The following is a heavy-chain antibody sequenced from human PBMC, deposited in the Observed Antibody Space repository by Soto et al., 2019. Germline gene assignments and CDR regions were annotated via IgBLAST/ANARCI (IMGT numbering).Heavy chain of an antibody. J-gene: IGHJ3*02. Sequence: SVKVSCKASGGTFSSYTISWVRQAPGQGLEWMGRIIPILGIANYAQKFQGRVTITADKSTSTAYMELSSLRSEDTAVYYCARDLFRSGPDAFDIWGQGTMVTVSS. V-gene: IGHV1-69*04. CDR3: ARDLFRSGPDAFDI. CDR2: IIPILGIA. D-gene: IGHD3-10*01. CDR1: GGTFSSYT.